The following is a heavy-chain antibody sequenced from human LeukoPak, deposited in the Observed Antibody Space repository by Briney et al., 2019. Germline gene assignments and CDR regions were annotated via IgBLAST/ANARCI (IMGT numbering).Heavy chain of an antibody. J-gene: IGHJ4*02. V-gene: IGHV3-7*01. CDR2: IKQDGGQI. Sequence: GGSLRLSCAASGFTVRSSYMSWVRQAPGKGLEWVANIKQDGGQIYYLESVKGRFTVSRDNAKNSLYLQMNSLRAEDTAVYYCARLGARQMLEYWGQGTLVTVSS. CDR3: ARLGARQMLEY. CDR1: GFTVRSSY. D-gene: IGHD1-26*01.